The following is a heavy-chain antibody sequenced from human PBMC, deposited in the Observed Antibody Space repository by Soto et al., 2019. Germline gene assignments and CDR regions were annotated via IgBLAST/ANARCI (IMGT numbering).Heavy chain of an antibody. V-gene: IGHV3-30*03. CDR1: GFTFSSHA. Sequence: GGSLRLSCAASGFTFSSHAMSWVRQAPGKGLEWVAVISYDGSNKYYADSVKGRFTISRDNSKNTLYLQMNSLRAEDTAVYYCEMRTYDFWSGSLDYYYYGMDVWGQGTTVTVSS. J-gene: IGHJ6*02. CDR3: EMRTYDFWSGSLDYYYYGMDV. CDR2: ISYDGSNK. D-gene: IGHD3-3*01.